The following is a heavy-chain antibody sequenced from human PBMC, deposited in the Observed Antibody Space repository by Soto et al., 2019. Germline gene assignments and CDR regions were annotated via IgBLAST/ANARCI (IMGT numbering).Heavy chain of an antibody. D-gene: IGHD3-22*01. Sequence: GGSLRLSCAASGFTFSSYGMHWVRQAPGKGLEWVAVIWYDGSNKYYADSVKGRFTISRDNSKNTLYLQMNSLRAEDTAVYYCARDLGGYDSSGYSNYYYGMDVWGQGTTVTVSS. V-gene: IGHV3-33*01. CDR2: IWYDGSNK. J-gene: IGHJ6*02. CDR3: ARDLGGYDSSGYSNYYYGMDV. CDR1: GFTFSSYG.